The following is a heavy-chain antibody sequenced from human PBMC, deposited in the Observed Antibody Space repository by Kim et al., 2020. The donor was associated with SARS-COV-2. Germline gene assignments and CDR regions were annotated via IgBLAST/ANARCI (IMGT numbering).Heavy chain of an antibody. Sequence: GGSLRLSCAASGFTFSSYAMSWVRQAPGKGLEWVSLIYSGGSTTYYADSVKGRFTISRDNSKNTLYLQMNSLRAEHTAVYYCAKEGTLSYDSSCYHLDYWGQGTLVTVSS. CDR2: IYSGGSTT. J-gene: IGHJ4*02. CDR1: GFTFSSYA. CDR3: AKEGTLSYDSSCYHLDY. V-gene: IGHV3-23*03. D-gene: IGHD3-22*01.